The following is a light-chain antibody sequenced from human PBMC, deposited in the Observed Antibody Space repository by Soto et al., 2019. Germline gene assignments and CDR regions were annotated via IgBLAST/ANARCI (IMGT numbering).Light chain of an antibody. CDR1: SSDVGGHNS. CDR3: SSFTSRVTYV. CDR2: DVS. V-gene: IGLV2-14*01. J-gene: IGLJ1*01. Sequence: QSVLTQPASVSGSPGQSITISCTGTSSDVGGHNSVSWYRQDPGKAPKLMIYDVSNRPSGVSDRFSGSKSGNTASLTISGLQIEDEADYYCSSFTSRVTYVFGTGTQLTVL.